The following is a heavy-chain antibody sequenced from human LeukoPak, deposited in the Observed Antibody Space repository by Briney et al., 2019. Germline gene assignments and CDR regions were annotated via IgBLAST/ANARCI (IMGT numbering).Heavy chain of an antibody. CDR1: GFTFSSYA. CDR3: ARGSWFDP. Sequence: SGGSLRLSCAASGFTFSSYAMHWVRQAPGKGLEWVAVISYDGSNKYYADSVEGRFTISRDNSKNTLYLQMNSLRAEDTAVYYCARGSWFDPWGQGTLVTVSS. J-gene: IGHJ5*02. V-gene: IGHV3-30*04. CDR2: ISYDGSNK.